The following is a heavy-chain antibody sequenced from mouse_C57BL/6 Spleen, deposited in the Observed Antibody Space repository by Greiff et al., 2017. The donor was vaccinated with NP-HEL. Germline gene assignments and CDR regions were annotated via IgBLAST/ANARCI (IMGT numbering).Heavy chain of an antibody. CDR1: GFNIKDDY. J-gene: IGHJ3*01. CDR2: IDPENGDT. Sequence: VQLQQSGAELVRPGASVKLSCTASGFNIKDDYMHWVKQRPEQGLEWIGWIDPENGDTEYASKFQGKATITADTSSNTAYLQLSSLTSEDTAVYYCTTGNWDGAYWGQGTLVTVSA. D-gene: IGHD4-1*01. CDR3: TTGNWDGAY. V-gene: IGHV14-4*01.